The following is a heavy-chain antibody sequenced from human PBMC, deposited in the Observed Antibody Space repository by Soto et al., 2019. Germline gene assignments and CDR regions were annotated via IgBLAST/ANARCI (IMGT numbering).Heavy chain of an antibody. D-gene: IGHD6-19*01. V-gene: IGHV4-30-4*01. Sequence: PSETLSLTCTVSGDSINNGDYFWSWIRHSPGKGLEWLGYIYFTGSTYYNPSLKSRLNISMDKSKNLFSLKMTSVTVTDTAVYFCARGAVGDVVAAFRRELDPWGQGLLVTVSS. CDR1: GDSINNGDYF. CDR3: ARGAVGDVVAAFRRELDP. CDR2: IYFTGST. J-gene: IGHJ5*02.